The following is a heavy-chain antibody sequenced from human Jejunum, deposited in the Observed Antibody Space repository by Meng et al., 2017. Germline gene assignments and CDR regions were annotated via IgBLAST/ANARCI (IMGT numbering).Heavy chain of an antibody. D-gene: IGHD4-17*01. CDR1: GHSFTRYG. J-gene: IGHJ4*02. CDR2: ISAYNGKT. Sequence: QVLRVPAGTEVKKPGASVKISCQVSGHSFTRYGLTWVRQAPGPGLEWMGWISAYNGKTDRSQRLQGRFTMTTDTSTSTAYMELRGLIFDDTAVYYCAIGMTPDGDYKYYFDFWGQGTLVTVSS. V-gene: IGHV1-18*01. CDR3: AIGMTPDGDYKYYFDF.